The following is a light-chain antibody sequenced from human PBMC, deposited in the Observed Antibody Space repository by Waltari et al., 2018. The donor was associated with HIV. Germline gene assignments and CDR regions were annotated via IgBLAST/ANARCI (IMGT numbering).Light chain of an antibody. CDR1: QTIDRRS. CDR2: GAS. V-gene: IGKV3-20*01. J-gene: IGKJ1*01. Sequence: EIVLTQSPDTLSLSPGEGGTLSCRASQTIDRRSLAWYQQRPGQAPRLLISGASNRATGIPDRFSGSWSGTSFTLTISRLEPEDFAVYFCQQYATSPRTFGQGTKVDIK. CDR3: QQYATSPRT.